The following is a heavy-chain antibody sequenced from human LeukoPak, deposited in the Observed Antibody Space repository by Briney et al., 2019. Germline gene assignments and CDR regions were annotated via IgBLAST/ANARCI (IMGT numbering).Heavy chain of an antibody. D-gene: IGHD6-19*01. CDR1: GYRFINYW. V-gene: IGHV5-51*01. J-gene: IGHJ4*02. CDR2: IYPGDSEI. Sequence: GESLKISFKASGYRFINYWIGWVRQMPGKGLEWMGIIYPGDSEIRYSPSFQGQVTISADKSISTAYLQWSSLKASDTAMYYCARKYGSGWPNWGQGTLVTVSS. CDR3: ARKYGSGWPN.